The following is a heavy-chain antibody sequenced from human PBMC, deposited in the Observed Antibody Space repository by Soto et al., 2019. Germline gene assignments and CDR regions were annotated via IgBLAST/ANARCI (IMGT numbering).Heavy chain of an antibody. Sequence: EVQLVETGGGLIQPGGSLKLSCAASGFTVSSNYMSWVRQAPGKGLEWVSVIYSGGSTYYADSVKGRFTISRDNSKNTLYLQMNSLRAEDTAVYYCARELRSSGSGNWGQGTLVTVSS. CDR1: GFTVSSNY. CDR3: ARELRSSGSGN. J-gene: IGHJ4*02. CDR2: IYSGGST. V-gene: IGHV3-53*02. D-gene: IGHD3-10*01.